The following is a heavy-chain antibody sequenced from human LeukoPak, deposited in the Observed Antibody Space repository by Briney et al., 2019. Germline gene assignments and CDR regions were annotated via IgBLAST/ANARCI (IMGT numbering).Heavy chain of an antibody. V-gene: IGHV4-4*07. CDR3: ARDGVYYGSET. J-gene: IGHJ5*02. CDR1: GGSISSYY. Sequence: PSETLSLTCTVSGGSISSYYWSWIRQPAGKGLEWIGRIYTSGSTNYNPSLKSRVTISVDTSKNQFSLKLGSVTAADTAVYYCARDGVYYGSETWGQGTLVTVSS. D-gene: IGHD3-10*01. CDR2: IYTSGST.